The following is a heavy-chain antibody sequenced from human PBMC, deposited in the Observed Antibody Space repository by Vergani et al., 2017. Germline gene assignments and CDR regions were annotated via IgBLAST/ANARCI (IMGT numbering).Heavy chain of an antibody. CDR3: ASARLSYDFWSGYYEAGFDY. J-gene: IGHJ4*02. Sequence: QLQLQESGPGLVKPSETLSLTCTVSGGSISSSSYYWGWIRQPPGKGLEWIGSIYYSGSTYYNPSLKSRVTISVDTSKNQFSLKLSSLTAADTAVYYCASARLSYDFWSGYYEAGFDYWGQGTLVTVSS. CDR1: GGSISSSSYY. V-gene: IGHV4-39*01. CDR2: IYYSGST. D-gene: IGHD3-3*01.